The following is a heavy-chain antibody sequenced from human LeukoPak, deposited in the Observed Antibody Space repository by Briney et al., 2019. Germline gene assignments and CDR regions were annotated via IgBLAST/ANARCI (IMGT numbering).Heavy chain of an antibody. J-gene: IGHJ4*02. CDR3: AREILGGFNPGAY. V-gene: IGHV4-4*02. Sequence: GSLRLSCEASGFALNIYWMSWVRQPPGKGLEWIGEIHRSGSPNYNPSLQSRVTISIDRSRNQIALELSSVTAADTAVYYCAREILGGFNPGAYWGQGTLVTVSS. D-gene: IGHD1-14*01. CDR1: GFALNIYW. CDR2: IHRSGSP.